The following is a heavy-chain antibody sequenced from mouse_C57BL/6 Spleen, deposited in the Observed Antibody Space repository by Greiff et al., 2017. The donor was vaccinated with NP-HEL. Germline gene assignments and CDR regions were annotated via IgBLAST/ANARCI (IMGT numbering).Heavy chain of an antibody. CDR1: GYTFTSYW. J-gene: IGHJ2*01. CDR3: SRTTTVVEGYYFDY. D-gene: IGHD1-1*01. V-gene: IGHV1-64*01. Sequence: VKLQQPGAELVKPGASVKLSCKASGYTFTSYWMHWVKQRPGQGLEWIGMIHPNSGSTNYNEKFKSKATLTVDKSSSTAYMQLSSLTSEDSSVYYCSRTTTVVEGYYFDYWGQGTTLTVSS. CDR2: IHPNSGST.